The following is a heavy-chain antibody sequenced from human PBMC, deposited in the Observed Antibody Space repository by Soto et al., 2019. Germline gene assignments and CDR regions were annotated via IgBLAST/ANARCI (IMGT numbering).Heavy chain of an antibody. CDR1: GFTFRSYA. V-gene: IGHV3-30*03. CDR2: ISYDGINE. J-gene: IGHJ6*02. Sequence: QVQLVESGGGVVQPGRSLRLSCTASGFTFRSYAMHWVRQAPGQGLEWVAVISYDGINEYYADSVKGRFTISRDNSKNSLYLQMNSLRGEDTAVYYCASSPAGEVVAEYGLDVWGQGNTVTVSS. D-gene: IGHD2-15*01. CDR3: ASSPAGEVVAEYGLDV.